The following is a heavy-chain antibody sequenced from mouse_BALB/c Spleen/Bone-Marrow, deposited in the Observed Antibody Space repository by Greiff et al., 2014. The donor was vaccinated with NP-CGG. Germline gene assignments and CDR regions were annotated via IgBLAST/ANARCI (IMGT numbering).Heavy chain of an antibody. CDR2: ISSGSRTI. V-gene: IGHV5-17*02. D-gene: IGHD2-4*01. CDR1: GSTFSSFG. Sequence: DVQLQESGGGLVQPGGSRKLSCAASGSTFSSFGMHWVRQAPEKGLEWVAYISSGSRTIYYADTVKGRFTISRDNPKNTLFLQMTSLRSEDTAMYYCARNYDFWFGYWGQGTLVTVSA. CDR3: ARNYDFWFGY. J-gene: IGHJ3*01.